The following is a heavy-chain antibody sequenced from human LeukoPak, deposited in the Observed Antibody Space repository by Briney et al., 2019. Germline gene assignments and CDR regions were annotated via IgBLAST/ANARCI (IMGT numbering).Heavy chain of an antibody. CDR1: GGSISSSSYY. D-gene: IGHD5-12*01. J-gene: IGHJ6*02. V-gene: IGHV4-39*07. CDR3: ARFRVATIYYYYGMDV. CDR2: IYYSGST. Sequence: SETLSLTCTVSGGSISSSSYYWGWIRQPPGKGLEWIGSIYYSGSTYYNPSLKSRVTISVDTSKNQFSLKLSSVTAADTAVYYCARFRVATIYYYYGMDVWGQGTTVTVSS.